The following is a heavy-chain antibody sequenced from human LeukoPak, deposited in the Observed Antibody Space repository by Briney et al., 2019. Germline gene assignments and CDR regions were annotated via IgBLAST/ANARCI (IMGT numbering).Heavy chain of an antibody. J-gene: IGHJ4*02. D-gene: IGHD3-22*01. CDR1: AFTFSYYW. Sequence: GGSLRLSCAASAFTFSYYWMNWVRQAPGKGLEWVCGINWKGGSTGYADSVKDRFTISRDNAKNSLYLQMNSLRAEDTAFYYCARSNYYDSTGYPFDYWGQGTLVTVSS. CDR2: INWKGGST. CDR3: ARSNYYDSTGYPFDY. V-gene: IGHV3-20*04.